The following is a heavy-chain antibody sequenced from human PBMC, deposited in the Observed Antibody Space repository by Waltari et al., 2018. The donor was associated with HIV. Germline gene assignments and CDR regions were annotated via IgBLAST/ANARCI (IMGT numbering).Heavy chain of an antibody. CDR1: GFTVSSNY. V-gene: IGHV3-66*01. CDR2: IYSGGST. J-gene: IGHJ6*02. CDR3: ASIAYCGGDCYPRGMDV. D-gene: IGHD2-21*02. Sequence: EVQLVESGGGLVQPGGSLRLSCADSGFTVSSNYMSWVRQAPGKGLEWVSVIYSGGSTYYADSVKGRFTISRDNSKNTLYLQMNSLRAEDTAVYYCASIAYCGGDCYPRGMDVWGQGTTVTVSS.